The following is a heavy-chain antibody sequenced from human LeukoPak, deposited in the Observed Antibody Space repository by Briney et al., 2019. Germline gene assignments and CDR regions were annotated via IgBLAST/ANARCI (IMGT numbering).Heavy chain of an antibody. CDR3: ARGRYSSSETGPLDY. CDR2: ISSSSSYI. Sequence: GGSLRLSCAASGFTFSSYSMNWVRQAPGKGLEWVSSISSSSSYIYYADSVKGRFTISRDNAKSSLYLQINSLRAEDTAVYYCARGRYSSSETGPLDYWGQGTLVTVSS. D-gene: IGHD6-6*01. CDR1: GFTFSSYS. J-gene: IGHJ4*02. V-gene: IGHV3-21*01.